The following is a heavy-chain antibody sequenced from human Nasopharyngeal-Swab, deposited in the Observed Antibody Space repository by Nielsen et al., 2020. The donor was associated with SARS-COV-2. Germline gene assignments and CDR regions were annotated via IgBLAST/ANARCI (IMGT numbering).Heavy chain of an antibody. J-gene: IGHJ4*02. CDR3: ARVPVLRFLEWLLFDY. V-gene: IGHV3-21*01. Sequence: GESLKISCAASGFTFSSYSMNWVRQAPGKGLEWVSSISSRSSYIYYADSVKGRFTISRDNAKNSLYLQMNSLRAEDTAVYYCARVPVLRFLEWLLFDYWGQGTLVTVSS. CDR2: ISSRSSYI. CDR1: GFTFSSYS. D-gene: IGHD3-3*01.